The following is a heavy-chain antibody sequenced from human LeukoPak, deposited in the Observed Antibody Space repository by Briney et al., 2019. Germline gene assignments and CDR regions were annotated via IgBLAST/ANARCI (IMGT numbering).Heavy chain of an antibody. J-gene: IGHJ4*02. D-gene: IGHD3-22*01. Sequence: GSLRLSCAASGFTFSSYWMHWVRQAPGKGLVWVSRINSDGSSTSYADSVKGRFTISRDNAKNTLYLQMNSLRAEDTAVYYCARDQYYYDSSGYYSSYYFDYWGQGTLVTVSS. CDR3: ARDQYYYDSSGYYSSYYFDY. CDR2: INSDGSST. V-gene: IGHV3-74*01. CDR1: GFTFSSYW.